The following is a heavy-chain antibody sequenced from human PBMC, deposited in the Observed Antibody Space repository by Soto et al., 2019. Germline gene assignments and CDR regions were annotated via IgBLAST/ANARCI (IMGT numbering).Heavy chain of an antibody. CDR3: ARGWGSGSYYA. D-gene: IGHD1-26*01. V-gene: IGHV3-48*02. Sequence: EVQLVESGGGLVQPGGSLRLSCTASGFTFSIYGMNWVRQAPGKGLEWISYISSGSSTIYYADSVKGRFTISRDNAKKSLCLQMGCLRDDDTAMYDCARGWGSGSYYAWGQGTLVTVSS. J-gene: IGHJ5*02. CDR2: ISSGSSTI. CDR1: GFTFSIYG.